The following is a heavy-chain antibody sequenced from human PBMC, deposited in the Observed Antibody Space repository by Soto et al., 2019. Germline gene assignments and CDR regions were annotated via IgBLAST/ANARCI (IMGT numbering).Heavy chain of an antibody. CDR1: GYTFTSYD. V-gene: IGHV1-8*01. D-gene: IGHD5-12*01. Sequence: EASVKVSCKASGYTFTSYDINWVRQATGQGLEWMGWMNPNSGNTGYAQKFQGRVTMNRNTSISTAYKKLSSLRSEDTAVYYCAREHSGYEHDAFDIWGQGTMVTVS. CDR3: AREHSGYEHDAFDI. CDR2: MNPNSGNT. J-gene: IGHJ3*02.